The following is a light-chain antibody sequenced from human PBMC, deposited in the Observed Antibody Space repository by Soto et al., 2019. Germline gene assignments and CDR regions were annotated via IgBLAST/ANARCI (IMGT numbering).Light chain of an antibody. J-gene: IGKJ1*01. CDR2: KAS. Sequence: DIQMTQSPSTLSASVGDIVTITCRASQSISNWLAWYQQKPGKAPKLLIYKASSLKSGVPSRFSGSGSGTEFTLTISSLQPDDFATYYCQQYNSYWTFGQGTKVEIK. V-gene: IGKV1-5*03. CDR1: QSISNW. CDR3: QQYNSYWT.